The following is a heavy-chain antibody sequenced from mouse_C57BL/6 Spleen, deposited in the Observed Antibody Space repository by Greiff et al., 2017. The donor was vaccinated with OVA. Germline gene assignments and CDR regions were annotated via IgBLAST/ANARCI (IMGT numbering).Heavy chain of an antibody. CDR1: GYTFTSYG. CDR3: ARGMDDYAMDY. J-gene: IGHJ4*01. Sequence: VKVVESGAELARPGASVKLSCKASGYTFTSYGISWVKQRTGQGLEWIGEIYPRSGNTYYNEKFKGKATLTADKSSSTAYMELRSLTSEDSAVYFCARGMDDYAMDYWGQGTSVTVSS. CDR2: IYPRSGNT. V-gene: IGHV1-81*01.